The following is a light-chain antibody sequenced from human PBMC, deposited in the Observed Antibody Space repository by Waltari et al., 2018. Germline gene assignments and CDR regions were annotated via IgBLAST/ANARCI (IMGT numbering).Light chain of an antibody. CDR1: QSVSTY. CDR2: HET. J-gene: IGKJ1*01. V-gene: IGKV3-20*01. CDR3: HQYVESPAT. Sequence: EIVLTQSPGTVSLSPGDRATFSCWASQSVSTYLAWPQQKPGQAPRPHIYHETTRATGXPXRFSGSGSGTDFSLTIXRLEPEDFAMYYCHQYVESPATFGQGTKVEIK.